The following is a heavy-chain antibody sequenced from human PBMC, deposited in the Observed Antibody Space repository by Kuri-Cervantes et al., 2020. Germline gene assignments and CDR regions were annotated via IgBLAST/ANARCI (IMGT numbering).Heavy chain of an antibody. V-gene: IGHV5-51*01. CDR1: GYVFTDYW. J-gene: IGHJ6*03. CDR3: ARQASYYYYMDV. Sequence: GGSLRLSCKGSGYVFTDYWIAWVRQMPGKGLEWMGIIYPLDSDTRYSPSFQGQVTISADKSINTAYLQWSSLEASDTAVYYCARQASYYYYMDVWGKGTKVTVSS. CDR2: IYPLDSDT.